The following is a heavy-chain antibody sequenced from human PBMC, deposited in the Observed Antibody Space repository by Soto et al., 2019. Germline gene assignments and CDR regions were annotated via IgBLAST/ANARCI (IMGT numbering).Heavy chain of an antibody. CDR2: ISAYNGNT. CDR1: GYTFTRYG. Sequence: ASVKVSCKASGYTFTRYGIIWVRQAPGQGLEWMGWISAYNGNTNYAQKLQGRVTMTTDTSTSTAYMELRSLRSDDTAVYYCARDRLESAYDFWSGYSGWFDPWGQGTLVTVSS. V-gene: IGHV1-18*01. CDR3: ARDRLESAYDFWSGYSGWFDP. J-gene: IGHJ5*02. D-gene: IGHD3-3*01.